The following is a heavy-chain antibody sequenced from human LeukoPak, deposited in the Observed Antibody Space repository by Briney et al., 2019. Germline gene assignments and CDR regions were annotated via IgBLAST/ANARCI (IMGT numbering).Heavy chain of an antibody. CDR3: ASGILTGGDY. V-gene: IGHV4-34*01. Sequence: SETLSLTCAVYGGSFSGYYWSWIRQPPGKGLEWIGEINHSGSTNYNPSLKSRVTISVDTSKNQFSLKLSSVTAADTAVYYCASGILTGGDYWGQGTLVTLSS. CDR2: INHSGST. D-gene: IGHD3-9*01. J-gene: IGHJ4*02. CDR1: GGSFSGYY.